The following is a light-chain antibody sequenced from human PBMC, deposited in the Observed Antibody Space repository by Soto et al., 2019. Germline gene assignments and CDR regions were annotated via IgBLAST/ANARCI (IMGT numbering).Light chain of an antibody. CDR2: GNS. V-gene: IGLV1-40*01. J-gene: IGLJ2*01. CDR1: NSNIWAGYD. CDR3: QSYDSGLFGLI. Sequence: QSVLTQPPSVSGSPGQRVTIACTWSNSNIWAGYDVHSYRHFPGAAPKLLLSGNSHPPSWVPDRFSGSKSGTSASLAITGLQAEDEADYSCQSYDSGLFGLIFGEGSQLTVL.